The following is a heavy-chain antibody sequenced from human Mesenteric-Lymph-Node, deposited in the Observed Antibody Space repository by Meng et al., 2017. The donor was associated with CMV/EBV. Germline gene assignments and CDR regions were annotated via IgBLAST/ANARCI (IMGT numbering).Heavy chain of an antibody. CDR1: GFTFSSYA. Sequence: GGSLRLSCAASGFTFSSYAMTWVRQAPGKGLEWVSTISGSGHRTYYADSVKGRFTISRDNSGNTLYLQMNSLRADDTAVYYCAKDLDIVVVPGAVFDYWGQGTLVTVSS. CDR3: AKDLDIVVVPGAVFDY. V-gene: IGHV3-23*01. CDR2: ISGSGHRT. J-gene: IGHJ4*02. D-gene: IGHD2-2*03.